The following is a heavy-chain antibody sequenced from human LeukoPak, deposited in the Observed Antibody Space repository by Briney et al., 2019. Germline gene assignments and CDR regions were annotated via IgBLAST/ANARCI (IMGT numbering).Heavy chain of an antibody. CDR3: AREAVAGTGPQSDDY. CDR1: GGSFSGYY. CDR2: INHSGST. V-gene: IGHV4-34*01. J-gene: IGHJ4*02. Sequence: SETLSLTCAVYGGSFSGYYWSWIRQPPGKGLEWIGEINHSGSTNYNPSLKSRVTISVDTSKNQFSLKLSSVTAADTAVYYCAREAVAGTGPQSDDYWGQGTLVTVSS. D-gene: IGHD6-19*01.